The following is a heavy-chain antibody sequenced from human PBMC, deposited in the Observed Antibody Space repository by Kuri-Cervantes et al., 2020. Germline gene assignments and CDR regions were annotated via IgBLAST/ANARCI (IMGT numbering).Heavy chain of an antibody. V-gene: IGHV3-11*01. CDR1: GFTFSDYY. CDR3: ASTWGYCSSTSCYARPYGMDV. Sequence: LSLTCAASGFTFSDYYMSWIRQAPGKGLEWVSYISSSGSTIYYADSVKGRFTISRDNAKNSLYLQMNSLRAEDTAVYYCASTWGYCSSTSCYARPYGMDVWGQGTTVTVSS. J-gene: IGHJ6*02. D-gene: IGHD2-2*01. CDR2: ISSSGSTI.